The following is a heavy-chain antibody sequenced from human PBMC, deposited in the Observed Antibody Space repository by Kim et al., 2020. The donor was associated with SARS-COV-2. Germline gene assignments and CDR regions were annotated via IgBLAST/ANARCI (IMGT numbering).Heavy chain of an antibody. CDR1: GFTFSNAW. D-gene: IGHD3-22*01. CDR3: TSQQRITMIVVVIFPDY. Sequence: GSLRLSCAASGFTFSNAWMSWVRQAPGKGLEWVGRIKSKTDGGTTDYAAPVKGRFTISRDDSKNTLYLQMNSLKTEDTAVYYCTSQQRITMIVVVIFPDYWGQGTLVTVSS. V-gene: IGHV3-15*01. CDR2: IKSKTDGGTT. J-gene: IGHJ4*02.